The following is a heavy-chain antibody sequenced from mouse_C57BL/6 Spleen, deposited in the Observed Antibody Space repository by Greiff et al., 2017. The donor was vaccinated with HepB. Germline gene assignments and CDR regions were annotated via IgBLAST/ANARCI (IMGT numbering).Heavy chain of an antibody. J-gene: IGHJ4*01. V-gene: IGHV1-55*01. CDR2: IYPGSGST. D-gene: IGHD2-3*01. CDR3: ARYDGYYSYAMDY. CDR1: GYTFTSYW. Sequence: QVQLKQPGAELVKPGASVKMSCKASGYTFTSYWITWVKQRPGQGLEWIGDIYPGSGSTNYNEKFKSKATLTVDTSSSTAYMQLSSLTSEDSAVYYCARYDGYYSYAMDYWGQGTSVTVSS.